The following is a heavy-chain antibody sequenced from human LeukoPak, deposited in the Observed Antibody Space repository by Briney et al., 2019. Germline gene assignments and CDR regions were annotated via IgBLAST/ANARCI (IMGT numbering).Heavy chain of an antibody. J-gene: IGHJ6*03. CDR3: PRGHYDILTGPPLYYYYMHV. Sequence: MSGGSLRLSCAASGFTFSSYSMNWVRQAPGKGLEWVSSISSSSSYIYYADSVKGRFTISRDNANNPLYLQMNSLRAEDTAVYYCPRGHYDILTGPPLYYYYMHVWGKGTTVTVSS. CDR2: ISSSSSYI. V-gene: IGHV3-21*01. D-gene: IGHD3-9*01. CDR1: GFTFSSYS.